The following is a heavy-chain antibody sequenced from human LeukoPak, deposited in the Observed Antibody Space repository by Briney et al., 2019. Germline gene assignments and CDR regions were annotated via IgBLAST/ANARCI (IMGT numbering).Heavy chain of an antibody. CDR1: GGSISSGDYY. V-gene: IGHV4-30-4*01. J-gene: IGHJ6*02. CDR2: IYYSGST. Sequence: EPSETLSLTCTVSGGSISSGDYYWSWIRQPPGKGLEWIGYIYYSGSTYYNPSLKSRVTISVDTSKNQFSLKLSSVTAADTAVYYCARTRMGTVNHGMDVWGQGTTVTVSS. CDR3: ARTRMGTVNHGMDV. D-gene: IGHD4-11*01.